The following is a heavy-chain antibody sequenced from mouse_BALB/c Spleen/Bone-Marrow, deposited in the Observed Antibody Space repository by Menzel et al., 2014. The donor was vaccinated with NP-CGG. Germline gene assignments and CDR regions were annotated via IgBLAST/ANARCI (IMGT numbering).Heavy chain of an antibody. D-gene: IGHD2-3*01. Sequence: VQLQQSGAESVKPRTSVKSSCKASGYTFTSSAINWVRQRSEQGLSWIGRIFPGNVITECNDKFKVKATLTSDKSSSTVYMQLSRLTSEDSAVYFCSRGGWLGGYFDVWGAGTTVTVSS. CDR1: GYTFTSSA. V-gene: IGHV1S56*01. CDR2: IFPGNVIT. J-gene: IGHJ1*01. CDR3: SRGGWLGGYFDV.